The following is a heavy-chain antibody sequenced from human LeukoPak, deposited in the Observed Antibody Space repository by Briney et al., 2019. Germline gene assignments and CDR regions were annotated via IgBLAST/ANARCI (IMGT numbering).Heavy chain of an antibody. CDR2: IWYDGSNK. D-gene: IGHD3-10*01. Sequence: PGGSLRLSCAASGFTFSSYGMHWVRQAPGKGLEWVAVIWYDGSNKYYADSVKGRFTISRDNSKNTLYLQMNSLRAEDTAVYYCARDGGRRYGSGSSSYYYYYGMDVWGQGTTVTVSS. CDR3: ARDGGRRYGSGSSSYYYYYGMDV. V-gene: IGHV3-33*01. CDR1: GFTFSSYG. J-gene: IGHJ6*02.